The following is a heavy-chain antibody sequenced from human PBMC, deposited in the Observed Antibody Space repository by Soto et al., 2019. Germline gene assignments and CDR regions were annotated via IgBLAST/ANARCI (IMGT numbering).Heavy chain of an antibody. V-gene: IGHV3-53*01. D-gene: IGHD5-18*01. CDR1: GFTVSSNY. CDR3: ARAGVDTASYGMDV. CDR2: IYSGGST. J-gene: IGHJ6*02. Sequence: GGSLRLSCAASGFTVSSNYMSWVRQAPGKGLEWVSVIYSGGSTYYADSVKGRFTISRDNSKNTLYLQMNSLRAEDTAVYYCARAGVDTASYGMDVWGQGTTVTVSS.